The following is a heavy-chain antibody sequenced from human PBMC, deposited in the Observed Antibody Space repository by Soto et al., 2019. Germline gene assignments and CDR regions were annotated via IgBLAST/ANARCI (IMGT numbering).Heavy chain of an antibody. CDR1: GGSISSDDYY. J-gene: IGHJ1*01. CDR2: IHSSGSI. D-gene: IGHD3-22*01. V-gene: IGHV4-30-4*01. Sequence: SETLSLTCTVSGGSISSDDYYWSWIRQAPGRGLEWIGYIHSSGSIYYNPSLKSRATMSIDTAGNQFSLKVSAVTVADTAVYYCARDLDGLHDDTSGPFPRPGWGQGTLVTVS. CDR3: ARDLDGLHDDTSGPFPRPG.